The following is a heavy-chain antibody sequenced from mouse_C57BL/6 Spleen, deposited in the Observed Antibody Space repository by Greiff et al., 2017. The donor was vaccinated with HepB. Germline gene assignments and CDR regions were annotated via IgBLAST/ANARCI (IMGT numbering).Heavy chain of an antibody. CDR1: GFTFSDYG. CDR2: ISSGSSTI. D-gene: IGHD2-2*01. J-gene: IGHJ2*01. Sequence: DVMLVESGGGLVKPGGSLKLSCAASGFTFSDYGMHWVRQAPEKGLEWVAYISSGSSTIYYADTVKGRFTISRDNAKNTLFLQMTSLRSEDTAMYYCARSGTMVTPFDYWGQGTTLTVSS. CDR3: ARSGTMVTPFDY. V-gene: IGHV5-17*01.